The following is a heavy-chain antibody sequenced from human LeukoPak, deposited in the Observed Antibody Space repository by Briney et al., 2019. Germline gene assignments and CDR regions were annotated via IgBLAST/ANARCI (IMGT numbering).Heavy chain of an antibody. CDR1: GFTFSSYA. CDR2: ITTSSSYI. V-gene: IGHV3-21*01. CDR3: ARGHDFGSGSFFDY. Sequence: GGSLRLSCAASGFTFSSYAMNWVRQAPGKGLEWVSSITTSSSYIYYADSVKGRFTISRDNAKNSLFLQMNSLRAEDTAVYYCARGHDFGSGSFFDYWGQGTLVTVSS. D-gene: IGHD3-10*01. J-gene: IGHJ4*02.